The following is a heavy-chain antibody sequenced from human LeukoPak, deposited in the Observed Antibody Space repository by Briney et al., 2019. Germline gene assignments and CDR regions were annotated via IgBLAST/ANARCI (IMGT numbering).Heavy chain of an antibody. Sequence: SETLSLTCAVSGGSISSGGYSWSWIRPPPGKGREWIGYIYHSGSTYYNPSLKSRVTISVDRSKNQFSLKLSSVTAADTAVYYCARDGVIGGAFDIWGQGTMVTVSS. J-gene: IGHJ3*02. CDR2: IYHSGST. CDR3: ARDGVIGGAFDI. V-gene: IGHV4-30-2*01. CDR1: GGSISSGGYS. D-gene: IGHD3-22*01.